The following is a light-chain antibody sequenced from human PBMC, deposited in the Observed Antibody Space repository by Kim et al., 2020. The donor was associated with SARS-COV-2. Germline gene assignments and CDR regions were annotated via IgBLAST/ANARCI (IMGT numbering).Light chain of an antibody. Sequence: SASVGDRGSITCRASQNIGTWLAWCQQKTGRAPKRLIYKASNLESGVPSRFSGSGSGTEFTLIINSLQPDDFATYYCQQYDTYRTFGQGTKVDIK. J-gene: IGKJ1*01. V-gene: IGKV1-5*03. CDR1: QNIGTW. CDR2: KAS. CDR3: QQYDTYRT.